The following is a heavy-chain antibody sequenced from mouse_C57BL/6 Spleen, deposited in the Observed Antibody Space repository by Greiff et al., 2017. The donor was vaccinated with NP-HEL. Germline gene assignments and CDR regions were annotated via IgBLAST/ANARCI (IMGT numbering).Heavy chain of an antibody. CDR3: TRIYYDPYFDY. D-gene: IGHD2-4*01. V-gene: IGHV1-15*01. CDR1: GYTFTDYE. CDR2: IDPETGGT. J-gene: IGHJ2*01. Sequence: VQLQQSGAELVRPGASVTLSCKASGYTFTDYEMHWVKQTPVHGLEWIGAIDPETGGTAYNQKFKGKAILTADKSSSTAYMELRSLTSEDSAVYYCTRIYYDPYFDYWGQGTTLTVSS.